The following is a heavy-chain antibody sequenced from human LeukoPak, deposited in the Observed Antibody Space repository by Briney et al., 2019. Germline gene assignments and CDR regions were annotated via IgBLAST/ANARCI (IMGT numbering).Heavy chain of an antibody. V-gene: IGHV3-48*03. CDR3: ARDMGYCSSSNCYTYYLDY. Sequence: GGSLRLSCVASGFTFSRFEMSWVRQAPGKGLEWVSYIIGSGSSIYYAGSVKGRFTISRDNAKNSLYLQMNSLRGEDTAVYYCARDMGYCSSSNCYTYYLDYWGQGTLVTVSS. CDR1: GFTFSRFE. D-gene: IGHD2-2*01. J-gene: IGHJ4*02. CDR2: IIGSGSSI.